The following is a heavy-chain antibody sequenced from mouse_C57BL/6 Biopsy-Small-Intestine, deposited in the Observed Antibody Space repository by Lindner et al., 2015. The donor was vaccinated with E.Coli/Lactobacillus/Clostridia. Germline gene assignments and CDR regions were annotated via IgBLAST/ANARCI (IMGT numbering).Heavy chain of an antibody. Sequence: VQLQESGGGLVKPGGSLKLSCAASGFTFSDYGMHWVRQAPEKGLEWVAYISSGSSTIYYADTAKGRFTISRDNAKNTLFLQMTSLRSEDTAMYYCARGNDGSFDYWGQGTTLTVSS. CDR1: GFTFSDYG. J-gene: IGHJ2*01. CDR3: ARGNDGSFDY. V-gene: IGHV5-17*01. CDR2: ISSGSSTI. D-gene: IGHD2-3*01.